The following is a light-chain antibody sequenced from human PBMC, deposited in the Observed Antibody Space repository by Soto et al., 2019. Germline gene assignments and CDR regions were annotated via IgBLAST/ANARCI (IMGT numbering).Light chain of an antibody. CDR2: EVS. CDR1: SSDVGGYND. J-gene: IGLJ2*01. CDR3: SSYAGSNVVV. V-gene: IGLV2-8*01. Sequence: QSALTQPPSASGSPGQSVTISCTGTSSDVGGYNDVSWYQQHPGKAPKLIIYEVSNRPSGVPDRFSGSKSGNSASLTVSGLQDEDEAYYYCSSYAGSNVVVFGGGTKLTVL.